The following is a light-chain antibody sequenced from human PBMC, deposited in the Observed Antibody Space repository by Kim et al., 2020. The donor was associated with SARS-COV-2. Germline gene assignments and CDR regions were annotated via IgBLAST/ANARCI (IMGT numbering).Light chain of an antibody. J-gene: IGLJ3*02. V-gene: IGLV3-19*01. CDR1: SLRTYY. Sequence: SSELTQDPAVSAALGQTVRITCQGDSLRTYYASWYQQKPGQAPVLVIFPKNNRPSGIPDRFSGSSSGNTASLTITGAQAEDEADYYCKSRDSSGNLLVFGGGTQLTVL. CDR2: PKN. CDR3: KSRDSSGNLLV.